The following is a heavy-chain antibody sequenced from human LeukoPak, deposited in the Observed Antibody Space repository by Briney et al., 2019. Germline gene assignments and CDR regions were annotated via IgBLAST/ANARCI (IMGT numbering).Heavy chain of an antibody. CDR2: ISAYNCNT. J-gene: IGHJ4*02. Sequence: AASVKVSCKASGYTFTSYGISWVRQAPGQGLEWMGWISAYNCNTNYAQKLQGRVTMTTDTSTSTAYMELGSLRSDDTAVYYCARYNGYCSGGSCYHFDYWGQGTLVTVSS. D-gene: IGHD2-15*01. CDR1: GYTFTSYG. CDR3: ARYNGYCSGGSCYHFDY. V-gene: IGHV1-18*01.